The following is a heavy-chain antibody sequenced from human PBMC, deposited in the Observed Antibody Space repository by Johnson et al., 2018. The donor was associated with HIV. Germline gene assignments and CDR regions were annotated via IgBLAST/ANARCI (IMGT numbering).Heavy chain of an antibody. D-gene: IGHD4-11*01. CDR1: GFPFSDHY. V-gene: IGHV3-72*01. J-gene: IGHJ3*02. CDR3: GRDINYSNYVTDAFDI. CDR2: TRKKVNSYTT. Sequence: GPLVESGGGLFQPGGSLRLSCAASGFPFSDHYMDWVRQAPGKGLEWVGRTRKKVNSYTTEYAASVKGRFTVSRDDSKNSVYLQMNSLTPEDTAVYYCGRDINYSNYVTDAFDIWGQGTVVTVSS.